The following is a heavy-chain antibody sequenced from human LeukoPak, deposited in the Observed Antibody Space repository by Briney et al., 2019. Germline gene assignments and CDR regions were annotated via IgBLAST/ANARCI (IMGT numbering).Heavy chain of an antibody. Sequence: GGSLRLSCAASGFTFHNYGMHRVRQAPGKGLEWVAVIWYDGSNTYYADSAKGRFTISRENSNNTLYLQMNRLRAEDAAVYFCARDQQRFCSGGTCYLGFEYWGQGVLVTVSS. V-gene: IGHV3-33*01. D-gene: IGHD2-15*01. J-gene: IGHJ4*02. CDR3: ARDQQRFCSGGTCYLGFEY. CDR2: IWYDGSNT. CDR1: GFTFHNYG.